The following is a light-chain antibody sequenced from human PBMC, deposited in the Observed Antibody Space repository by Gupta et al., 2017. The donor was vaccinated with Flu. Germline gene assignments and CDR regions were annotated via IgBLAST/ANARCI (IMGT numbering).Light chain of an antibody. V-gene: IGLV2-14*01. J-gene: IGLJ2*01. CDR1: SSDVVGANY. CDR2: QDS. Sequence: ITTSCTSASSDVVGANYACWYQQHPGKAPKLIMFQDSSRPSGMPIRFSGSKSGNTAALTISGVQAEDEADYYCRTYENSNTGVVFGGGTKLTVL. CDR3: RTYENSNTGVV.